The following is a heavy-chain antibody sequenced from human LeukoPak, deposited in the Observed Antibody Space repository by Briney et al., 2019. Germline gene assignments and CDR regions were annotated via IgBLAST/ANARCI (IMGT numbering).Heavy chain of an antibody. CDR1: GFTFSSYW. Sequence: GGSLRLSCAASGFTFSSYWMSWVRQAPGKGLEWVANIKQDGSEKYYVDSVKGRFTISRDNAKNSLYLQMNSLRAEDTAVYYCARGQYSGYDFFDYWDQGTLVTVSS. V-gene: IGHV3-7*01. J-gene: IGHJ4*02. D-gene: IGHD5-12*01. CDR3: ARGQYSGYDFFDY. CDR2: IKQDGSEK.